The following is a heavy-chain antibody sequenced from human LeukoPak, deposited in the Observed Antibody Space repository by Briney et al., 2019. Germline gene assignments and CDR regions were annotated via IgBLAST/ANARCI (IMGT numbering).Heavy chain of an antibody. V-gene: IGHV4-39*07. Sequence: NPSETLSLTCTVSGGSISSSSYYWGWILQPPGKGLEWIGSIYYSGSTYYNPSLKSRVTISVDTSKNQFSLKLSSVTAADTAVYYCARDRTIFESMGRSDAFDIWGQGTMVTVSS. J-gene: IGHJ3*02. CDR1: GGSISSSSYY. CDR3: ARDRTIFESMGRSDAFDI. D-gene: IGHD3-3*01. CDR2: IYYSGST.